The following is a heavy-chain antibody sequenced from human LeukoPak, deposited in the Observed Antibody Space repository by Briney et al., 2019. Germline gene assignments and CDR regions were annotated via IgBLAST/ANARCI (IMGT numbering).Heavy chain of an antibody. CDR2: ISYDGSSK. CDR3: AKQYSRPPPNWFDP. CDR1: GFTFSSYG. J-gene: IGHJ5*02. Sequence: GGSLRLSCAASGFTFSSYGMQWVRQAPGQGLEWVGVISYDGSSKYYAESVKGRVTISRDNSKNTLYMQMNSLRAEDTAVYYCAKQYSRPPPNWFDPWRQGPLVSVSS. V-gene: IGHV3-30*18. D-gene: IGHD5-12*01.